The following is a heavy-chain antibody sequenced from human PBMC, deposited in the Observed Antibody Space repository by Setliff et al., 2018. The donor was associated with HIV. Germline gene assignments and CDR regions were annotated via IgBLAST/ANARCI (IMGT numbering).Heavy chain of an antibody. Sequence: SETLSLTCTVSGGSIRSHYWSWIRQAPGKGLQWIGNVYYRAKTGATTDHNPSLRSRISISLDVSKNQLSLRLRSVTAADTAIYYCARDVAPPLAGDVWSGNGLWGQGTQVTVSS. CDR2: VYYRAKTGATT. J-gene: IGHJ4*02. V-gene: IGHV4-59*11. CDR3: ARDVAPPLAGDVWSGNGL. D-gene: IGHD3-3*01. CDR1: GGSIRSHY.